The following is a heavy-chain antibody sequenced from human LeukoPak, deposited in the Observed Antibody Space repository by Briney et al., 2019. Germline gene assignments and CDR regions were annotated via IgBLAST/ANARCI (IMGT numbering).Heavy chain of an antibody. CDR1: GGSISSYY. J-gene: IGHJ4*02. V-gene: IGHV4-59*01. Sequence: PSETLSLTCTVSGGSISSYYWSWLRQPPGKGLEWLGYIYYSGSTNYNPSLKSRVTISVDTSKNQFSLKLSSVTAADTAVYYCARVSLGELSPNFDYWGQGTLVTVSS. CDR3: ARVSLGELSPNFDY. CDR2: IYYSGST. D-gene: IGHD3-16*02.